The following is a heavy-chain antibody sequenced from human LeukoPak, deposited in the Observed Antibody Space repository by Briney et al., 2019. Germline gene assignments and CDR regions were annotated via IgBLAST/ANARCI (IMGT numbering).Heavy chain of an antibody. CDR2: MNPNSGNT. J-gene: IGHJ4*02. V-gene: IGHV1-8*01. D-gene: IGHD3-10*01. CDR1: GYTFTSHD. Sequence: ASVKVSCKASGYTFTSHDINWVRQATGQGLEWMGWMNPNSGNTGYAQKFQGRVTMTRNTSISTAYMELSSLRSEDTAVYYCARGGWLYYGSGSYYVYWGQGTLVTVSS. CDR3: ARGGWLYYGSGSYYVY.